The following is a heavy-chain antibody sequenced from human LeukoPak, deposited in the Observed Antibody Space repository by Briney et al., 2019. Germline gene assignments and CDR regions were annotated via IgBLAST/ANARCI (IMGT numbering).Heavy chain of an antibody. J-gene: IGHJ4*02. CDR2: IYSGGST. V-gene: IGHV3-53*01. CDR3: ARWRSSSWAFDY. D-gene: IGHD6-13*01. Sequence: GGSLRLSCAASGFTVSSNYMSWVRQAPGTGLGWVSVIYSGGSTYYADSVKGRFTISRDNSKNTLYLQMNSMRAEDTAVYYCARWRSSSWAFDYWGQGTLVTVSS. CDR1: GFTVSSNY.